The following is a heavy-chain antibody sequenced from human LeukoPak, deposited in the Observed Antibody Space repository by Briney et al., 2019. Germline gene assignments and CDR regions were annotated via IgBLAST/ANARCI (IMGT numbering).Heavy chain of an antibody. CDR2: ISAFNGNT. CDR1: GYTFTSYD. J-gene: IGHJ4*02. Sequence: ASVKVSCKASGYTFTSYDISWVRQAPGQGLEWMGWISAFNGNTNYAQKLQGRVTMTTDTSTSTAYMEMRSRRSDDTGVYYMARGGVGASLRIWGQGTLVTVSS. CDR3: ARGGVGASLRI. V-gene: IGHV1-18*01. D-gene: IGHD1-26*01.